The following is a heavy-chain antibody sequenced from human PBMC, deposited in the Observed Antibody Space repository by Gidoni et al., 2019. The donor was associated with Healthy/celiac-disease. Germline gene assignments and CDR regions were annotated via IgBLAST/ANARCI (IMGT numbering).Heavy chain of an antibody. Sequence: EVQLLASGGGLVQPGGSLRLSCAASGFTFRSYARSWVRQAQGKGLEWDAAIRSSVGSTYYADSVKGRLTISRDNSKNTLYMQMNSLRAEDTAVYYCARGPGSHFIRYFDLWGRGTLVTVSS. V-gene: IGHV3-23*01. CDR1: GFTFRSYA. J-gene: IGHJ2*01. CDR3: ARGPGSHFIRYFDL. D-gene: IGHD2-15*01. CDR2: IRSSVGST.